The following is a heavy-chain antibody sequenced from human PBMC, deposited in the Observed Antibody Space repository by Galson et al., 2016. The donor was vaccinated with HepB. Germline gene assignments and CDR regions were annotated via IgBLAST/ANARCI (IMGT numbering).Heavy chain of an antibody. CDR1: GGSVSSSSYY. V-gene: IGHV4-39*07. CDR3: ARDRVAAPGPRVFADY. J-gene: IGHJ4*02. Sequence: SETLSLTCTVSGGSVSSSSYYWGWIRQPPGKGLEWIGSIYYSGSTYYNPSLKSRLTISVDTSKNQFSLKLSSVTAADTAVYYCARDRVAAPGPRVFADYWGQGTLVTVSS. D-gene: IGHD6-13*01. CDR2: IYYSGST.